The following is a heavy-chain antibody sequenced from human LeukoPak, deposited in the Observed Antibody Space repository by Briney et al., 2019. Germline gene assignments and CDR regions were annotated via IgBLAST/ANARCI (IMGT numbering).Heavy chain of an antibody. V-gene: IGHV4-34*01. D-gene: IGHD2-2*01. CDR1: GGSFSGYY. CDR3: TRGQGGVVVVPAAIQFDY. J-gene: IGHJ4*02. Sequence: PSETLSLTCAAYGGSFSGYYWSWIRQPPGKGLEWIGEINHSGSTNYNPSLKSRVTISVDTSKNQFSLKLSSVTAADTAVYYCTRGQGGVVVVPAAIQFDYWGQGTLVTVSS. CDR2: INHSGST.